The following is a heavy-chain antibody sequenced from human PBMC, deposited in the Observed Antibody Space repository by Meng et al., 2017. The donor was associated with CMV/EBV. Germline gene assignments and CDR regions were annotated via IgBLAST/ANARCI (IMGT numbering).Heavy chain of an antibody. Sequence: SVKVSCKASGGTFSSYAISWVRQAPGQGLEWMGGIIPIFGTANYAQKFQGRVTSTTNESTSTAYMELSSLRSEDTAVYYCARVSGWYTGGYYYYYGMDVWGQGTTVTVSS. V-gene: IGHV1-69*05. CDR2: IIPIFGTA. CDR1: GGTFSSYA. J-gene: IGHJ6*02. D-gene: IGHD6-19*01. CDR3: ARVSGWYTGGYYYYYGMDV.